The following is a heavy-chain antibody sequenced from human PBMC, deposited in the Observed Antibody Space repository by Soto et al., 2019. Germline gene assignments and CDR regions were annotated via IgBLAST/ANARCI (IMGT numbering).Heavy chain of an antibody. CDR1: GYTFTSYA. J-gene: IGHJ6*02. D-gene: IGHD1-7*01. CDR2: INAGSGNT. V-gene: IGHV1-3*01. CDR3: ARDHDGTGTTYGMDV. Sequence: ASVKVSCKASGYTFTSYAMHWVRQAPGQRLEWMGWINAGSGNTKYSQKFQGRVTITRDTSASTAYMELSSLRSEDTAVYYCARDHDGTGTTYGMDVWGQGTTVTVSS.